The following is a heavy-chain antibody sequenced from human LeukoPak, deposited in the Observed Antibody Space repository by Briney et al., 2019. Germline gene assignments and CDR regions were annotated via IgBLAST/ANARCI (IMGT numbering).Heavy chain of an antibody. J-gene: IGHJ4*02. D-gene: IGHD3-10*01. V-gene: IGHV1-46*01. CDR2: INPSGGST. CDR1: GYTFSSYY. CDR3: ARDRRITMVRPGGDY. Sequence: ASVKVSCKASGYTFSSYYMHWVRQAPGQGLEWMGIINPSGGSTSYAQKFQGRVTMTGDTSTSTVYMELRSLRSDDTAVYYCARDRRITMVRPGGDYWGQGTLVTVSS.